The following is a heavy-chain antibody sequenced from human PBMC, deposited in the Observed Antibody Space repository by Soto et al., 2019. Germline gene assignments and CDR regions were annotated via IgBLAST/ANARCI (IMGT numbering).Heavy chain of an antibody. J-gene: IGHJ3*01. CDR3: ARDILEI. V-gene: IGHV3-74*01. CDR2: INEDGSGT. CDR1: GFIFNKDW. Sequence: EVQLVESGGGLVQPGGSLRLSCAASGFIFNKDWMHWVRQAPGKGLVWVSRINEDGSGTSYADSVKGRFTISRDNAKNTVSLQMNSLRVDDTAVYYCARDILEIRGPRAMVTVSS.